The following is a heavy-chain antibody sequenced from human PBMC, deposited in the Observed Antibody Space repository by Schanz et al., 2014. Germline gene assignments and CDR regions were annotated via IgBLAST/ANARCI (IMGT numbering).Heavy chain of an antibody. CDR2: ITYNGDST. D-gene: IGHD6-19*01. J-gene: IGHJ4*02. CDR1: GFSFSDYW. V-gene: IGHV3-23*04. CDR3: ARKTDSSGTGDY. Sequence: EVQLVESEGGLVQPGGSLRLSCEGSGFSFSDYWMGWVRQAPGKGLEWVASITYNGDSTYYTDSVKGRFTISRDGSKNTLYLQMNSLRAEDTAVYYCARKTDSSGTGDYWGQGTLVTVSS.